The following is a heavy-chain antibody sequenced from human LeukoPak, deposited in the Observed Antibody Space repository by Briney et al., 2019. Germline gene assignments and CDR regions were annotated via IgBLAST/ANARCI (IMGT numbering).Heavy chain of an antibody. D-gene: IGHD5-18*01. J-gene: IGHJ4*02. CDR2: IWYDGSNK. CDR3: AKDREGHSYGYSFYPYYCDY. Sequence: GRSLRLSCAASGFTFSSYGMHWVRQAPGKGLEWVAFIWYDGSNKYYVDSVKGRFTISRDNSKNTLYLQMNSLRAEDTAVYYCAKDREGHSYGYSFYPYYCDYWGQGTLVTVSS. CDR1: GFTFSSYG. V-gene: IGHV3-33*06.